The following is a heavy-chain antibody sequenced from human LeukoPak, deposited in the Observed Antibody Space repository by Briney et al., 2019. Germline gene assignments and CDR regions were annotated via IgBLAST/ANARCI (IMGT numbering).Heavy chain of an antibody. CDR1: GGSISSSSYY. V-gene: IGHV4-39*01. Sequence: SETLSLTCTVSGGSISSSSYYWGWIRQPPGKGLEWIGSIYYSGSTYYNPSLKSRVTISVDTSKNQFSLKLSSVTAADTAVYYCARSPGYGYVWGSYPIDYWGQGTLVTVSS. J-gene: IGHJ4*02. CDR3: ARSPGYGYVWGSYPIDY. D-gene: IGHD3-16*02. CDR2: IYYSGST.